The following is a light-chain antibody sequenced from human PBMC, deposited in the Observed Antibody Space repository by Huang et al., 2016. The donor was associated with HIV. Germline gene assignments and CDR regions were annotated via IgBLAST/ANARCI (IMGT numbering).Light chain of an antibody. Sequence: DIRLTQSPSSLSASVGDRVTITCRASQTISSYLNWYQQKPGKAPKVVSYTASSLQSGVPSRFTGSGSGTDYTLTISNLQPEDLATYYCQQSYAAPYTFGQGTKLEIK. V-gene: IGKV1-39*01. CDR2: TAS. J-gene: IGKJ2*01. CDR3: QQSYAAPYT. CDR1: QTISSY.